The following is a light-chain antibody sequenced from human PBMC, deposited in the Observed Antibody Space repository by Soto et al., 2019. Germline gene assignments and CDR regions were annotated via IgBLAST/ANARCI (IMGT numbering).Light chain of an antibody. J-gene: IGLJ1*01. CDR2: GNT. CDR1: TSNIGRST. Sequence: QSVLTQPPSASGTPGQRVTISCSGNTSNIGRSTVSWYQQFPGAAPKLLIYGNTRRPLGVPVRFSGSKSDTSASLAISGLQSEDDADYYCATWNDGVFVFGIGTKLTVL. V-gene: IGLV1-44*01. CDR3: ATWNDGVFV.